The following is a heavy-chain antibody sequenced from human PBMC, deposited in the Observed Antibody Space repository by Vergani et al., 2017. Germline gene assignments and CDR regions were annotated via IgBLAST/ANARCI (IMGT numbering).Heavy chain of an antibody. CDR2: ISGSGGST. CDR1: GFTFSSYA. Sequence: EVQLLESGGGLVQPGGSLRLSCAASGFTFSSYAMSWVRQAPGKGLEWVSAISGSGGSTYYADSVKGRFTISRDNSKNTLYLQMNSLRAEDTAVYYCAKTSNYIAAAGSCLLDWGQGTLVTVSS. J-gene: IGHJ4*02. D-gene: IGHD6-13*01. V-gene: IGHV3-23*01. CDR3: AKTSNYIAAAGSCLLD.